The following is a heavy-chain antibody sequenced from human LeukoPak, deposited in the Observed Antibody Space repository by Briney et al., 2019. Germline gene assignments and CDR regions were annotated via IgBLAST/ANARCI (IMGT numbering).Heavy chain of an antibody. CDR2: ISGSGGST. CDR3: AKDLLYDSSGYSFDY. Sequence: GGSLRLSCAASGFTFSSYAMSWVRQAPGKGLEWVSAISGSGGSTYYADSVKGRFTISRDNSKNTLYLQMNSLRAEDTAVYYCAKDLLYDSSGYSFDYWGQGTLVTVSS. J-gene: IGHJ4*02. CDR1: GFTFSSYA. V-gene: IGHV3-23*01. D-gene: IGHD3-22*01.